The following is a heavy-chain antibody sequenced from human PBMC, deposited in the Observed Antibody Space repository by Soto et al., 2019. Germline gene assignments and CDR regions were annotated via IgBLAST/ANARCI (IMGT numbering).Heavy chain of an antibody. CDR1: GYNFTQYT. CDR2: ITAGDGKT. V-gene: IGHV1-3*01. D-gene: IGHD2-2*01. Sequence: QVHLVQSGAEVKKPGASVKVSCKASGYNFTQYTIHWVRQAPGQRLEWMGRITAGDGKTQYSKKFQTRVTIRSDVSATTVYMDLNSLRSEDTAVYYCARDLYSSSFFWFDAWGRGTLVIVSS. J-gene: IGHJ5*02. CDR3: ARDLYSSSFFWFDA.